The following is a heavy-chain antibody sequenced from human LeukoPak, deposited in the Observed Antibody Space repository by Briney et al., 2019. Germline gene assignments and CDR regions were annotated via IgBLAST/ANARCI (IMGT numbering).Heavy chain of an antibody. CDR3: ASGYNSDS. CDR2: IKEDGSEK. J-gene: IGHJ4*02. V-gene: IGHV3-7*01. D-gene: IGHD1-20*01. CDR1: GFTFSSYW. Sequence: HSGGSLRLSCAASGFTFSSYWMSWVRQAPGKGLEWVANIKEDGSEKNYVDSVKGRFTISRDNAKNSLYLQMNSLRVEDTAVYYCASGYNSDSWGQGTLVIVSS.